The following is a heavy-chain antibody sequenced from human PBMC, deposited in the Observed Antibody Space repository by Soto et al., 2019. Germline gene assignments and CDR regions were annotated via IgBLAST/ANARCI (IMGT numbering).Heavy chain of an antibody. CDR1: GGSISSYY. Sequence: KASETLSLTCTVSGGSISSYYWSWIRQPPGKGLEWIGYIYYSGSTKYNPSLKSRVTISVDTSKNQFSLKLSSVTAADTAVYYCARLGCSSTTCYVWDNWFDPWGQGTLVTVSS. V-gene: IGHV4-59*01. D-gene: IGHD2-2*01. CDR2: IYYSGST. CDR3: ARLGCSSTTCYVWDNWFDP. J-gene: IGHJ5*02.